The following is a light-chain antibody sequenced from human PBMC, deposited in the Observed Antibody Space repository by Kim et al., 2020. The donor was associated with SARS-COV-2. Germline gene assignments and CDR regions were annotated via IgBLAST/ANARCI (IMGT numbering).Light chain of an antibody. Sequence: SYELTQPPSVSVSPGQTASITCSGDALRKNFAYWYQQKPGQAPVLVIYHDTKRPSGIPKRFSGSSSGPIATLTLSGAQAEDEADYYCQSTDSSRYSVF. J-gene: IGLJ1*01. V-gene: IGLV3-10*01. CDR3: QSTDSSRYSV. CDR1: ALRKNF. CDR2: HDT.